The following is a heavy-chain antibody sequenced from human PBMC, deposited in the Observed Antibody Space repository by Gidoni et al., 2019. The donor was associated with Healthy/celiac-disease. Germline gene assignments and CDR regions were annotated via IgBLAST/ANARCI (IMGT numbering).Heavy chain of an antibody. V-gene: IGHV3-11*01. Sequence: QVQLVESGGGLDKPGGSLRLYCAASGFTFSDDYMSWIRQAPGKGLEWVSYISISGSTIYYADSVKGRFTISRDNAKNSLYLQMNSRRAEDTAVYYCARGYYYDSSGYSDYWGQGTLVTVSS. CDR1: GFTFSDDY. CDR3: ARGYYYDSSGYSDY. J-gene: IGHJ4*02. D-gene: IGHD3-22*01. CDR2: ISISGSTI.